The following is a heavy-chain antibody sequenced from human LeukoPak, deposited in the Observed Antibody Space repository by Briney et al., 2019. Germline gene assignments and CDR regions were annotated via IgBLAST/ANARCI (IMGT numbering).Heavy chain of an antibody. CDR3: ARDSHRAQDAFDM. CDR2: INPNSGGT. CDR1: GYTFTGYY. J-gene: IGHJ3*02. Sequence: WASVKVSCKASGYTFTGYYMHWVRQAPGQGLEWMGWINPNSGGTNYAQKFQGRVTMTRDTSISTAYMELRSLRSDDTAVYYCARDSHRAQDAFDMWGQGTMVTVSS. V-gene: IGHV1-2*02.